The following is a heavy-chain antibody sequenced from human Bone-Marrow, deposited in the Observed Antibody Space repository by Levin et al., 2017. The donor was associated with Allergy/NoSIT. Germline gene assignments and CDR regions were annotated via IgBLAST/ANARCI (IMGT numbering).Heavy chain of an antibody. V-gene: IGHV3-7*01. CDR2: IKQDGSEK. Sequence: GESLKISCAASGFTFNTYWMTWVRQAPGKGLEWVANIKQDGSEKYYVDSVKGRFTISRDNAKNSLYLQMNSLRAEDTAVYYCARDLTRGSDSHGFFDRWGRGTLVTVSS. J-gene: IGHJ2*01. CDR1: GFTFNTYW. CDR3: ARDLTRGSDSHGFFDR. D-gene: IGHD3-10*01.